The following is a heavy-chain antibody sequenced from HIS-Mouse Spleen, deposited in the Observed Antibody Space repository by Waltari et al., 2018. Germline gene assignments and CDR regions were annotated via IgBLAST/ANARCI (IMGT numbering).Heavy chain of an antibody. CDR2: IYYSGRT. CDR3: ARDSSGWYSYYGMDV. D-gene: IGHD6-19*01. CDR1: GGSISSYY. J-gene: IGHJ6*02. V-gene: IGHV4-59*01. Sequence: QVQLQESGPGLVKPSETLSLTCTVSGGSISSYYWSWIRQPPGKGLEWIGYIYYSGRTNYNPSLKGRVTISVDTSKNQFSLKLSSVTAADTAVYYCARDSSGWYSYYGMDVWGQGTTVTVSS.